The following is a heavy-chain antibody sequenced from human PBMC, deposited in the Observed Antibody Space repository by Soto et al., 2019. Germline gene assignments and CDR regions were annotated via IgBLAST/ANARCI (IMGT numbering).Heavy chain of an antibody. CDR1: GDSISSYY. D-gene: IGHD3-10*01. V-gene: IGHV4-59*01. CDR2: IYYSGST. J-gene: IGHJ4*02. CDR3: AGSRARGDIIDY. Sequence: SETLSLTCTVSGDSISSYYWRWIRQPPGKGLEWIGYIYYSGSTNYNPSLKSRVTISVDTSKNQFSLKLSSVTAADTGVYYCAGSRARGDIIDYWGQGTLVTVSS.